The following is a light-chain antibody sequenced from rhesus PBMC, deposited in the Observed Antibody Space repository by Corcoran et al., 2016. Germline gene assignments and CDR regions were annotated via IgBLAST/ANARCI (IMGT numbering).Light chain of an antibody. Sequence: DIQMSQSPSSLSASVGDRVTITCRASQGVGSYLNWYQLKVGRAPTLLIYYATTLASGVPSRFSGGGAGTVFALTISSLPPGDFAASYCQPGQSNPRTFSQGTKVEF. CDR2: YAT. CDR3: QPGQSNPRT. CDR1: QGVGSY. V-gene: IGKV1-32*02. J-gene: IGKJ1*01.